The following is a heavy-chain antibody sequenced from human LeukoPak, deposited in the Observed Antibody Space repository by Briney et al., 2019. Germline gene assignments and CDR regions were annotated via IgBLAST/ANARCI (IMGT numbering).Heavy chain of an antibody. V-gene: IGHV1-18*01. Sequence: EASVKVSCKASGYTFSNSGISWVRQAPGQGLEWMGWVSAYDANTNSAQKLQGRLTMTTDRSTSTAYMELRSLRSDDTAMYYCARDPEAVGGYWGQGTLVTVSS. CDR2: VSAYDANT. CDR3: ARDPEAVGGY. CDR1: GYTFSNSG. J-gene: IGHJ4*02. D-gene: IGHD6-19*01.